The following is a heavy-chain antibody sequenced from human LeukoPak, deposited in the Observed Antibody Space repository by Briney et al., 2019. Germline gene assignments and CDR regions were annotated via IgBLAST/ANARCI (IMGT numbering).Heavy chain of an antibody. CDR2: IKQGESER. Sequence: PGWSLGLSCAASGFTFRSYRMNWVRQAPGKGLEWVASIKQGESERYYVDSVNGRFTISRDNAKNSLYLQMNSLRAEDTAVYYCARGDNSAFDIWGQGTMVTVSS. CDR3: ARGDNSAFDI. V-gene: IGHV3-7*04. CDR1: GFTFRSYR. J-gene: IGHJ3*02. D-gene: IGHD3-22*01.